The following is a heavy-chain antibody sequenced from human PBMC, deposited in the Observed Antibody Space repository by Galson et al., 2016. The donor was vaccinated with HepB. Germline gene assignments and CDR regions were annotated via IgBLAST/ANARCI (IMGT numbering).Heavy chain of an antibody. CDR1: GASVSGYY. V-gene: IGHV4-34*01. J-gene: IGHJ4*02. CDR3: ATPRGRY. D-gene: IGHD3-16*01. CDR2: SDDSGNT. Sequence: SETLSLTCAVYGASVSGYYWTWIRQAPGKGLEWIGESDDSGNTNYNPSLKSRVTMSVDTSKNQFSLRLSSVTAADTAVYYCATPRGRYWGQGTLVTVSS.